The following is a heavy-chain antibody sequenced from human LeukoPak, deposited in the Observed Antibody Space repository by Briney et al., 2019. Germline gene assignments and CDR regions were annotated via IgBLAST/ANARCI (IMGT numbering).Heavy chain of an antibody. D-gene: IGHD3-10*01. Sequence: GGSLRLSCAASGFTFNNAWMTWVRQVPGKGLEWVGRIKSRTDGGTTDYAAPVKGRFTISRDDSKNTLYLQMNSLKTEDTAVYYCTTEGLLWFGAMDVWGKGTTVTISS. CDR1: GFTFNNAW. J-gene: IGHJ6*04. V-gene: IGHV3-15*01. CDR2: IKSRTDGGTT. CDR3: TTEGLLWFGAMDV.